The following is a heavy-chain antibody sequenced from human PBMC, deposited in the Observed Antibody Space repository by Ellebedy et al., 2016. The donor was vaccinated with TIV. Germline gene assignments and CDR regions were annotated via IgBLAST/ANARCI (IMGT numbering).Heavy chain of an antibody. CDR3: ASWRRIPMVRGVPTPFDY. V-gene: IGHV1-69*13. D-gene: IGHD3-10*01. Sequence: AASVKVSCKASGGTFSKYAINWVRQAPGQGLEWMGGNIPIFGTANYAQKLQGRITIIADESTSTAYMELSSLRSEDTAVYYCASWRRIPMVRGVPTPFDYWGQGTLVTVSS. CDR1: GGTFSKYA. J-gene: IGHJ4*02. CDR2: NIPIFGTA.